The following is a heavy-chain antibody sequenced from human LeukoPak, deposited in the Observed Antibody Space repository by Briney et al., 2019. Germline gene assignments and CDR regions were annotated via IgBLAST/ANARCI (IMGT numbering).Heavy chain of an antibody. D-gene: IGHD2-2*01. CDR2: ISYDGSNK. CDR3: AKDRPRSWVIPAATLDF. V-gene: IGHV3-30*18. J-gene: IGHJ4*02. Sequence: PGRALRLSCAASGFTFNTYGMHWVGQAPGKGLEWVAVISYDGSNKYYADSVKGRFTISRDNSKNTLYLQMNSLRAEDMAVYYCAKDRPRSWVIPAATLDFWGQGTLVTVSS. CDR1: GFTFNTYG.